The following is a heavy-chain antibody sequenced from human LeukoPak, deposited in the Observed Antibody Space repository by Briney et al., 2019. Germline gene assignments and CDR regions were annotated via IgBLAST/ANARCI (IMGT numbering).Heavy chain of an antibody. J-gene: IGHJ6*02. CDR1: GFIVSTYY. CDR2: LYSDGPT. V-gene: IGHV3-66*02. Sequence: GGSLRLSCAASGFIVSTYYMSWVRQAPGKELEWVSVLYSDGPTYYADSVKGRFTISRDNSKNTLHLQMNSLRAEDTAVYYCARQSRYYGSGSPGTDAWGQGTTVTVSS. CDR3: ARQSRYYGSGSPGTDA. D-gene: IGHD3-10*01.